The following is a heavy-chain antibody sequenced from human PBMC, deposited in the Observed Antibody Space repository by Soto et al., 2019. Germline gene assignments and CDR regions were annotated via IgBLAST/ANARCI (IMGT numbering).Heavy chain of an antibody. CDR2: ISGGGSNT. Sequence: EVQLWESGGGLVQRGGSLRLSCAASGFPFSSYVMSWVRQAPGKGLERVSGISGGGSNTFYADSVKGRFPISRDNSKNTLLVQMNSLGAEDTAVDYCAKDSNKYSSSLRGRDFDYWGQGIGVTVSS. J-gene: IGHJ4*02. V-gene: IGHV3-23*01. CDR3: AKDSNKYSSSLRGRDFDY. CDR1: GFPFSSYV. D-gene: IGHD4-4*01.